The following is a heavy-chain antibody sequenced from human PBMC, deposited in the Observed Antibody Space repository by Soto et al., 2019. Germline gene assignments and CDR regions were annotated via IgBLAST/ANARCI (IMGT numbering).Heavy chain of an antibody. Sequence: GALRLSCAASVFTFSSYGMHWVRQAPGKGLEWVAVISYDGSNKYYADSVRGRFTISRDNSKNTLYLQMNSLRAEDTAVYYCAMIRNQYGSGIAFGMDVWGQGTTVTVSS. J-gene: IGHJ6*02. D-gene: IGHD3-10*01. CDR3: AMIRNQYGSGIAFGMDV. CDR1: VFTFSSYG. V-gene: IGHV3-30*03. CDR2: ISYDGSNK.